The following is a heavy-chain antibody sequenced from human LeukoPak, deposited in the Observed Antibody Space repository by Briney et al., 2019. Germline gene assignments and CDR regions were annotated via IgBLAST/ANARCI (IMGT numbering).Heavy chain of an antibody. D-gene: IGHD3-3*01. J-gene: IGHJ6*02. CDR1: GFTFDDYA. CDR3: AKDIVRVGYYDFWSGYSYYYGMDV. CDR2: ISWNSGSI. Sequence: DRSLRLSCAASGFTFDDYAMHWVRQAPGKGLEWVSGISWNSGSIGYADSVKGRFTISRDNAKNSLYLQMNSLRAEDTALYYCAKDIVRVGYYDFWSGYSYYYGMDVWGQGTTVTVSS. V-gene: IGHV3-9*01.